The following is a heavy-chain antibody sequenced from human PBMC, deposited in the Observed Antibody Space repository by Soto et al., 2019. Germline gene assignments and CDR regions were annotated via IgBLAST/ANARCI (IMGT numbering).Heavy chain of an antibody. CDR2: ISYDGSNK. J-gene: IGHJ6*01. CDR3: ARMASFYCSGGSCYPTYGMDV. V-gene: IGHV3-30-3*01. D-gene: IGHD2-15*01. CDR1: GFTFSSYA. Sequence: QVQLVEPGGGVVQPGRSLRLSCAASGFTFSSYAMHWVRQAPGKGLEWVAVISYDGSNKYYADSVKGRFTISRDNSKNTLYLQMNSLRAEDTAVYYCARMASFYCSGGSCYPTYGMDVW.